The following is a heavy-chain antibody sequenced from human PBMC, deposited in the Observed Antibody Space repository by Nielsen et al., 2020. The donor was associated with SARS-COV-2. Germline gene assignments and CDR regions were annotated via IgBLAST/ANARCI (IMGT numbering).Heavy chain of an antibody. D-gene: IGHD3-10*01. J-gene: IGHJ4*02. Sequence: SETLSLTCSVSGGSVRESSYYWTWVRQSPGKGLEWIGEVSHSGSTNYNPSLKSRVTLSMDKSKNQFSLRLSSVTAADTAVYYCARETYYRSPVADYWGQGTLVTVSS. CDR1: GGSVRESSYY. V-gene: IGHV4-4*02. CDR3: ARETYYRSPVADY. CDR2: VSHSGST.